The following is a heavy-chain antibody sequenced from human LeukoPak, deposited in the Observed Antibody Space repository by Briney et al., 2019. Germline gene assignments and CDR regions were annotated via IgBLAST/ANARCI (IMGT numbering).Heavy chain of an antibody. CDR3: ARGPGSHTYDAFDI. Sequence: SETLSLTCTVSGGSISSSSYYWGWIRQPPGKGLEWIGSIYYSGSTYYNPSLKSRVTISVDTSKNQFSLKLSSVTAADTAVYYCARGPGSHTYDAFDIWGQGTMVTVSS. V-gene: IGHV4-39*07. D-gene: IGHD5-12*01. CDR2: IYYSGST. J-gene: IGHJ3*02. CDR1: GGSISSSSYY.